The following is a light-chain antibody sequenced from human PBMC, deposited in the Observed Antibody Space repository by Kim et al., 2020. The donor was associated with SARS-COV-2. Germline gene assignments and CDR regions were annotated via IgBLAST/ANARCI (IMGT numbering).Light chain of an antibody. CDR2: EAS. CDR3: QKYDSAPRM. V-gene: IGKV1-27*01. CDR1: QGISTY. J-gene: IGKJ3*01. Sequence: ASVGDRVTITCQASQGISTYLAWYQQRPGKVPTLLIYEASTLQSGVPSRFSGSGSGTDFTLTISSLQPEDVATYYCQKYDSAPRMFGPGTKVDIK.